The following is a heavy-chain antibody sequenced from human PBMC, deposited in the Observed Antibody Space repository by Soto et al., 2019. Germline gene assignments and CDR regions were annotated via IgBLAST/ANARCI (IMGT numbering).Heavy chain of an antibody. V-gene: IGHV4-39*01. Sequence: QLQESGPGLVKPSQTLSLTCIVSGGSFSSSAYYWGWIRQPPGERLEWIASIYYSGSTYYKPYLKRRVSMSVDTSTKQFSLKLSSVTAADTAVYFCARHQLLWSWDTAFDIWGQGTMVTGSS. CDR1: GGSFSSSAYY. CDR3: ARHQLLWSWDTAFDI. CDR2: IYYSGST. J-gene: IGHJ3*02. D-gene: IGHD3-10*01.